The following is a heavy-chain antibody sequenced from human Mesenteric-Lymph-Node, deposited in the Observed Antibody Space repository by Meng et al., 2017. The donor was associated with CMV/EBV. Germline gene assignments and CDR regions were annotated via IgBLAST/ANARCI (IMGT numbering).Heavy chain of an antibody. Sequence: GSLRLSCAVYGGSFSGYYWSWIRQPPGKGLEWIGEINHSGSTNYNPSLKSRVTISVDTSKNQFSLKLSSVTAADTAVYYCASTGSGSYGGAFDYWGQGTLVTVSS. CDR3: ASTGSGSYGGAFDY. V-gene: IGHV4-34*01. D-gene: IGHD3-10*01. J-gene: IGHJ4*02. CDR2: INHSGST. CDR1: GGSFSGYY.